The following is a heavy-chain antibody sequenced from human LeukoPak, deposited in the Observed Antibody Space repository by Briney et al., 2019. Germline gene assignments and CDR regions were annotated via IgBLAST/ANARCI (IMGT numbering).Heavy chain of an antibody. CDR2: INHSGST. CDR3: ASKKLLWSTRGWFDP. Sequence: SETLSLTCAVYGGSFSGYYWSWIRQPPGKGLEWIGEINHSGSTNYNPSLKSRVTISVDTSKNQFSLKLSSVTAADTAVYYCASKKLLWSTRGWFDPWGQGTLVTVSS. D-gene: IGHD3-10*01. CDR1: GGSFSGYY. J-gene: IGHJ5*02. V-gene: IGHV4-34*01.